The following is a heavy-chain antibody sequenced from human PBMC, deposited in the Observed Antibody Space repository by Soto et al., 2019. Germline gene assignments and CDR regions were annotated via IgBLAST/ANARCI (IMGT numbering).Heavy chain of an antibody. D-gene: IGHD3-10*01. Sequence: QVQLQQWGAGLLKPSETLSLTCAVYGGSFSSYYRNWIRQPPGKGLEWIGEINHSGSTNYKPSLKSRVTISVDTSKKQFSLKLSSVTAADTAVYYCAGGRGVRGTVIATYYSYGVDVWGQGTTVTVSS. J-gene: IGHJ6*02. CDR3: AGGRGVRGTVIATYYSYGVDV. CDR2: INHSGST. CDR1: GGSFSSYY. V-gene: IGHV4-34*01.